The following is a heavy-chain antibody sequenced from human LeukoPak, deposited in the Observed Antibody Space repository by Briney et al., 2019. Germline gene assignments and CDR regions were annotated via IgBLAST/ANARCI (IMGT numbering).Heavy chain of an antibody. J-gene: IGHJ3*01. V-gene: IGHV4-4*09. CDR2: IYTSGTT. CDR3: ARQKCTSASCLTKNAFDV. Sequence: SETLSLTCTVSGSISSYYWSWIRQPPGKGLEWIGYIYTSGTTNYNPSLKSRVTISVDTSKNQFSLDLSSATAADSAVYYCARQKCTSASCLTKNAFDVWGQGTMVTVSS. CDR1: GSISSYY. D-gene: IGHD2-2*01.